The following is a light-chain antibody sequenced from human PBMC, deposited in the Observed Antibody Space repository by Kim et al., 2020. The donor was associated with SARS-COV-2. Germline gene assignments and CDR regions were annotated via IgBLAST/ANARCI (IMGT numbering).Light chain of an antibody. CDR2: GSS. CDR3: QHYGITLLK. Sequence: PGERATLSCRASQSVSSNYLLWYQQKPGQAPRLLIFGSSSRATDIPDRFSGSGSGTDFTPTISKLEPEDFAVYSCQHYGITLLKLGPGT. J-gene: IGKJ3*01. V-gene: IGKV3-20*01. CDR1: QSVSSNY.